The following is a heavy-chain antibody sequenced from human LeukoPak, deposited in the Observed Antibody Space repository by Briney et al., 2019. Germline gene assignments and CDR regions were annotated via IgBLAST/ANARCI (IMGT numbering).Heavy chain of an antibody. J-gene: IGHJ4*02. CDR2: LSGSGDGT. CDR3: AKGMNNAPEY. V-gene: IGHV3-23*01. D-gene: IGHD1-14*01. CDR1: GFTFNSYS. Sequence: GSLRLSCAASGFTFNSYSMNWVRQAPGRGLEWVSSLSGSGDGTYYADSVKGRFTISRANSENTLYLQMNSLRAEDTAIYYCAKGMNNAPEYWGQGTLVTVSS.